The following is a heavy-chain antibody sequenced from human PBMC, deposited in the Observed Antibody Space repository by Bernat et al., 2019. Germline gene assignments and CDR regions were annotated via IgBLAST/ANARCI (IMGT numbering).Heavy chain of an antibody. CDR1: GFTFSSYA. V-gene: IGHV3-30*01. CDR2: ISSDGSNK. CDR3: ARDQYSSSPDY. Sequence: VQLVESGGGLVQPGGSLRLSCAASGFTFSSYAMNWVRQAPGKGLEWVAVISSDGSNKLYADSVKGRFTISRDNSKKTLYLQINILRTEDTALYYCARDQYSSSPDYWGQGTLVTVSS. D-gene: IGHD6-13*01. J-gene: IGHJ4*02.